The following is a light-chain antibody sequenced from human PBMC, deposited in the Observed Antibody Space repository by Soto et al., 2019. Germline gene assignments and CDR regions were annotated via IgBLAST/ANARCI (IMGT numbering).Light chain of an antibody. J-gene: IGKJ4*01. CDR2: DAF. V-gene: IGKV3-11*01. CDR1: QSVGSY. CDR3: QQRSSWPLA. Sequence: EIVLTQSPATLSLSPGERATLSCRASQSVGSYFAWYQQKPGQAPRLLIYDAFSRATGIPARFSRSGSGTDFTLTISNLEPEDFAVYFCQQRSSWPLAFGGGTMVEIK.